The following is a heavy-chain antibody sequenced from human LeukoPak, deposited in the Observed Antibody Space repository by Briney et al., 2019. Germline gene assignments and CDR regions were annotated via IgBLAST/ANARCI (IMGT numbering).Heavy chain of an antibody. CDR1: GFTLSSYA. D-gene: IGHD3-10*01. Sequence: GGSLRLSCAASGFTLSSYAMHWVRQAPGKGLEWVAVISYDGSNKYYADSVKGRFTISRDNSKNTLYLQMNSLRAEDTAVYYCARDLRYGSLDYWGQGTLVTVSS. CDR3: ARDLRYGSLDY. CDR2: ISYDGSNK. V-gene: IGHV3-30-3*01. J-gene: IGHJ4*02.